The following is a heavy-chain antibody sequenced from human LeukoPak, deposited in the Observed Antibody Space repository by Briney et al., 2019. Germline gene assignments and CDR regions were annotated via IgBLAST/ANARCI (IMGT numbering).Heavy chain of an antibody. Sequence: GGSLRLSCEASGFTFSSYWMHWVRQAPGTGLVWVSRINSYGGITDYADSVKGRFTISRDNAKNSLYLQMNSLRAEDTAVYYCARDVPVERSSPTGYFDYWGQGTLVTVSS. J-gene: IGHJ4*02. D-gene: IGHD1-26*01. V-gene: IGHV3-74*01. CDR3: ARDVPVERSSPTGYFDY. CDR1: GFTFSSYW. CDR2: INSYGGIT.